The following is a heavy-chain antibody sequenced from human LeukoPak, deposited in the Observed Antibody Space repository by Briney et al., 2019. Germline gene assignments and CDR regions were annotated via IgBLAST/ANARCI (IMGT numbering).Heavy chain of an antibody. CDR2: FYSGAST. CDR1: GFTVSNNY. CDR3: ARYSGSYPYYLDY. V-gene: IGHV3-53*01. J-gene: IGHJ4*02. Sequence: PGGSLRLSCAASGFTVSNNYMTWVRQVPGKGLEWVSVFYSGASTYYADSVKGRFTISRDKSKNTLFLQMNSLRAEDTAVYYCARYSGSYPYYLDYWGQGTLVTVSS. D-gene: IGHD1-26*01.